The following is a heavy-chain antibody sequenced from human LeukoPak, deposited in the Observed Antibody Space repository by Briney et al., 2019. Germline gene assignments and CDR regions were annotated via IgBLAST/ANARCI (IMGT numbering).Heavy chain of an antibody. D-gene: IGHD3-22*01. CDR2: ITDSGNT. CDR3: ARDYYAAFYYDLDV. CDR1: GGSLSDYY. J-gene: IGHJ6*02. V-gene: IGHV4-34*01. Sequence: SETLSLTCAVYGGSLSDYYWNWIRQPPGEGLEWIGEITDSGNTHYNSSLKGRVTISLDTSKSQFSLRLSSVTAADTAVYFCARDYYAAFYYDLDVWGQGTTVTVSS.